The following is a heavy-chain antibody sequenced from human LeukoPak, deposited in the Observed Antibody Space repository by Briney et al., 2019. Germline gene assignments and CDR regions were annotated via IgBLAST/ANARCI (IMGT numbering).Heavy chain of an antibody. Sequence: PGGSLRLSCAASGFTFSTDWMHWVRQAPGKGLVWVSRLNGDGSRTTYADSVKGRFTISRDNAKNTLHLQMNSLRAEDTAVYYCARDLSGWSDFWGLGTLVTVSS. J-gene: IGHJ5*01. CDR1: GFTFSTDW. CDR2: LNGDGSRT. CDR3: ARDLSGWSDF. D-gene: IGHD6-19*01. V-gene: IGHV3-74*01.